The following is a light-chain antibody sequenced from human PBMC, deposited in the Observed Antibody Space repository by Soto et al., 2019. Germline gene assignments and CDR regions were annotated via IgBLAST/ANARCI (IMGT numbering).Light chain of an antibody. CDR2: KAS. J-gene: IGKJ4*01. Sequence: DIQMTPSPSTLSASVGDRVTITCRASQSISSWLAWYQQKPGKAPKLLIYKASGLESGVPSRFSGSGSGTDFTLTISSLQPDDFATYYCQQYNSYSPLTFGGGAKGDIK. V-gene: IGKV1-5*03. CDR1: QSISSW. CDR3: QQYNSYSPLT.